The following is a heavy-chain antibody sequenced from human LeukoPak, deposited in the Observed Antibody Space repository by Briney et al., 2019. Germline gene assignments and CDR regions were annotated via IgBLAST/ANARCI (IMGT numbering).Heavy chain of an antibody. V-gene: IGHV4-4*02. Sequence: ASETLSLTCSVSGDYINTGHWWSWVRQPPGKGLEWIGEVFYSGKTDFNPSLKNRVTISLDKSKNQFSLKLTSVTAEDTAVYYCARKSGYLDNWFDPWGQGTLVTVSS. J-gene: IGHJ5*02. CDR2: VFYSGKT. CDR1: GDYINTGHW. CDR3: ARKSGYLDNWFDP. D-gene: IGHD3-22*01.